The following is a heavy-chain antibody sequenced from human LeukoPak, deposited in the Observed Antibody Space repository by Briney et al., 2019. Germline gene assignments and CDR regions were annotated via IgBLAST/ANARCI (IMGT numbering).Heavy chain of an antibody. CDR1: GGSFSGYY. J-gene: IGHJ4*02. CDR2: INHSGST. Sequence: SETLSLTCAVYGGSFSGYYWSWIRQPPGEGLEWIGEINHSGSTNYNPSLKSRVTISVDTSKNQFSLKLSSVTAADTAVYYCARGGGYSGYDRGGGYWGQGTLVTVSS. D-gene: IGHD5-12*01. V-gene: IGHV4-34*01. CDR3: ARGGGYSGYDRGGGY.